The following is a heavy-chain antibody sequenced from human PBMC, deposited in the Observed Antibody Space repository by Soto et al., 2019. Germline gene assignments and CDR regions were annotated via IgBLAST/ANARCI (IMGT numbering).Heavy chain of an antibody. CDR1: GGTFSSYA. Sequence: SVKVSCKASGGTFSSYAISWVRQAPGQGLEWMGGIIPIFGTANYAQKFQGRVTITADKSTSTAYMELSSLRSEGTAVYYCARDQFKSGWFDPWGQGTLVTVSS. CDR2: IIPIFGTA. J-gene: IGHJ5*02. V-gene: IGHV1-69*06. CDR3: ARDQFKSGWFDP.